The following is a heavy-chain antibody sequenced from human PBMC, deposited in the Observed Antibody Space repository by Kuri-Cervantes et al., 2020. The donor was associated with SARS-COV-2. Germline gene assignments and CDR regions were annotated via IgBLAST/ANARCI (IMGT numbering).Heavy chain of an antibody. V-gene: IGHV1-18*04. Sequence: ASVKVSCKASGYTFTSYGISWVRQAPGQGLEGMGWISAYNGNTNYAQKLQGRVTMNTDTSTSPAYMELRSLSYDDTAVYSCAGSSIAPNYYYYGMDVWGQGTTVTVSS. J-gene: IGHJ6*02. CDR3: AGSSIAPNYYYYGMDV. D-gene: IGHD3-10*01. CDR1: GYTFTSYG. CDR2: ISAYNGNT.